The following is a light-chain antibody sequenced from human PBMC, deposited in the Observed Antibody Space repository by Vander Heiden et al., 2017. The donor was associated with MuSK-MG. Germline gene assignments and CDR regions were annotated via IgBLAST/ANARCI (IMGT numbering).Light chain of an antibody. CDR1: QDISNY. CDR3: QQYDNLPFS. J-gene: IGKJ3*01. CDR2: DAS. Sequence: DIHMTQSAASLSASVGDRVTITCQASQDISNYLNWYQQKPGKAPKVLINDASNLETGVPSRFSGSGSGTDFTFTISSLQPEDIATYYCQQYDNLPFSFGPGTKVEIK. V-gene: IGKV1-33*01.